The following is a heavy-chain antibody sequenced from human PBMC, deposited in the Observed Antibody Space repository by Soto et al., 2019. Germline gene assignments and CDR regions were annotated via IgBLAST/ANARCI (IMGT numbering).Heavy chain of an antibody. V-gene: IGHV1-8*01. CDR3: ARMGFDFWSGYSEPAFDI. CDR1: GYTFTSYD. D-gene: IGHD3-3*01. CDR2: MNPNSGNT. Sequence: GASVKVSCKASGYTFTSYDINWVRQATGQGLEWMGWMNPNSGNTGYAQKFQGRVTMTRNTSISTAYMELSSLRSEYTAVYYCARMGFDFWSGYSEPAFDIWGQGTMVTVS. J-gene: IGHJ3*02.